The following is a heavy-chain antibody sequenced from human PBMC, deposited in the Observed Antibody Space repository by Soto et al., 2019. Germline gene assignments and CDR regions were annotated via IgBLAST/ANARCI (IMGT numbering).Heavy chain of an antibody. J-gene: IGHJ2*01. D-gene: IGHD2-21*02. CDR3: ARGWYCGGDCYEWYFDL. CDR1: GFTFSNYG. CDR2: IWYDGSNK. Sequence: QVQLVESGGGVVQPRRSLRLSCEASGFTFSNYGMHWVRQAPGKGLEWVAVIWYDGSNKYYADSVKGRFTISRDNSKNTLHRQMNSLRAEDTAVYYCARGWYCGGDCYEWYFDLWGRGTLVTVSS. V-gene: IGHV3-33*01.